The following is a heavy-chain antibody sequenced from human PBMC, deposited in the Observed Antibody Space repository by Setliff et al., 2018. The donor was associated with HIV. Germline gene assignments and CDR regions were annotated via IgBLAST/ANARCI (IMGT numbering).Heavy chain of an antibody. CDR1: GGSISDNKYY. CDR2: IYHTGKT. D-gene: IGHD3-22*01. CDR3: ASRVYYYDESRILREEGFVP. V-gene: IGHV4-39*01. Sequence: PSETLSLTCSVSGGSISDNKYYWSWIRQPPGKGLEWTGTIYHTGKTYYNSARKNRLTISVDTSKNQFYLELSSVTAADTAVYYCASRVYYYDESRILREEGFVPWGQGTLVTVSS. J-gene: IGHJ5*02.